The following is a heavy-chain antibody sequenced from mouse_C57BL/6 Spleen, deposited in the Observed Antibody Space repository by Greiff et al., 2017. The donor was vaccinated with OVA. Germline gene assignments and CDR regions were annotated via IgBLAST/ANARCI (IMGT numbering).Heavy chain of an antibody. CDR3: ARSGDGRGATDY. CDR2: INPYNGGT. CDR1: GYTFTDYY. J-gene: IGHJ4*01. V-gene: IGHV1-19*01. Sequence: VQLQQSGPVLVKPGASVKMSCKASGYTFTDYYMNWVKQSHGKSLEWIGVINPYNGGTSYNQKFKGKATLTVDKSSSTAYMELNSLTSEDSAVYYCARSGDGRGATDYWGQGTSVTVSS. D-gene: IGHD2-3*01.